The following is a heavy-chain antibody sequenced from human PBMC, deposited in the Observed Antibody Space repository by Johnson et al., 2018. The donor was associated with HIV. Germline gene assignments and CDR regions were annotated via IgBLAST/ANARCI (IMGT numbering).Heavy chain of an antibody. D-gene: IGHD2-21*01. V-gene: IGHV3-9*01. CDR3: AKGGDYSEDDAFDI. Sequence: SIGSADSVKGRFTISRDSAKNSLYLQMNSLRAEDTALYYCAKGGDYSEDDAFDIWGPGTMVTVSS. CDR2: SI. J-gene: IGHJ3*02.